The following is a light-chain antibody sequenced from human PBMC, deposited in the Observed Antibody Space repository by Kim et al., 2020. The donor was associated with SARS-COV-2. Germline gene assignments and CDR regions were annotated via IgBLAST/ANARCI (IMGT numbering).Light chain of an antibody. CDR1: QGVSDY. CDR2: DVS. J-gene: IGKJ1*01. Sequence: SASVGDRVTITCRASQGVSDYLAWYQQKPGKVPKLLMYDVSTLGNGVASRFSGSGSGTDFALTISGLQPEDVATYYCQQYKGYPQTFGQGTKLEI. CDR3: QQYKGYPQT. V-gene: IGKV1-13*02.